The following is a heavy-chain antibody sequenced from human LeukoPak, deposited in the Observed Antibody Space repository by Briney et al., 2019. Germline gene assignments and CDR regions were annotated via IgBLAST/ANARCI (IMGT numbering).Heavy chain of an antibody. V-gene: IGHV3-48*04. Sequence: GGSLRLSCAASGFTLSKYSMNWVRQAPGKGLEGVSYISVSSSTIYYADSVRGRFTISRDNPKNSLYLQMNSLRAEDTAMYYCARPTVTTGVDAFDIWGQGTMVTVSS. D-gene: IGHD4-17*01. J-gene: IGHJ3*02. CDR1: GFTLSKYS. CDR3: ARPTVTTGVDAFDI. CDR2: ISVSSSTI.